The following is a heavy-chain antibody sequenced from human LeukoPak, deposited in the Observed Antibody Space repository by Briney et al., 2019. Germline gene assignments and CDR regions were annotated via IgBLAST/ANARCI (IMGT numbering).Heavy chain of an antibody. CDR1: GFTFSSYS. CDR2: ISSSSSYI. CDR3: ATKDTYYDFWSGEPFDH. Sequence: SGGSLRLSCAASGFTFSSYSMNWVRQAPGKGLEWVSSISSSSSYIYYADSVKGRFTISRDNAKNSLYLQMHSLRADDTAVYYCATKDTYYDFWSGEPFDHWGQGTLVTVSS. V-gene: IGHV3-21*01. J-gene: IGHJ4*02. D-gene: IGHD3-3*01.